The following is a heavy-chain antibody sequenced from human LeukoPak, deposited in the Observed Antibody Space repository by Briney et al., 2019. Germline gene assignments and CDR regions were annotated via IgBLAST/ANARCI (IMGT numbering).Heavy chain of an antibody. CDR2: IYYSGST. D-gene: IGHD3-10*01. J-gene: IGHJ6*03. V-gene: IGHV4-39*01. Sequence: PSETLSLTCTVSGGSISSSSYYWGWIRQPPGKGLEWIGSIYYSGSTYYNPSLKSRVTISVDTSKNQFSLKLSSVTAADTALYYCARLTARCDGSYYYYYMDVWGKGTTVTVSS. CDR3: ARLTARCDGSYYYYYMDV. CDR1: GGSISSSSYY.